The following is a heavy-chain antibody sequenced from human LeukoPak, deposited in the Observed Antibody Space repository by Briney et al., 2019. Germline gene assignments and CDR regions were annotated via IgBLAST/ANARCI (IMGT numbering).Heavy chain of an antibody. D-gene: IGHD3-10*01. CDR1: GGSISSSNW. CDR2: IYHSGSA. CDR3: ARLYSGDSYYFDY. V-gene: IGHV4-4*02. Sequence: SETLSLTCAVSGGSISSSNWWSWVRQPPGKGLEWIGEIYHSGSANYNPSLKSRVTISVDKSKNQFSLKLSSVTAADTAVYYCARLYSGDSYYFDYWGQGTLVTVSS. J-gene: IGHJ4*02.